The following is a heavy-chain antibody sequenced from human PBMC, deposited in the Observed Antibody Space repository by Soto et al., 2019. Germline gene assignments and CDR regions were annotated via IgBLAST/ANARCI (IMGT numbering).Heavy chain of an antibody. CDR3: ARDKGPIFGSRRCWFDP. J-gene: IGHJ5*02. Sequence: SETLSLTCTVSGGSISSGGSYWSWIRQHPGKGLEWIGYIYYSGSTYYNPSLKSRVTISVDTSKNQFSLKLSSVTAADTAVYYCARDKGPIFGSRRCWFDPWGQGTLVTVS. CDR2: IYYSGST. D-gene: IGHD3-3*01. CDR1: GGSISSGGSY. V-gene: IGHV4-31*03.